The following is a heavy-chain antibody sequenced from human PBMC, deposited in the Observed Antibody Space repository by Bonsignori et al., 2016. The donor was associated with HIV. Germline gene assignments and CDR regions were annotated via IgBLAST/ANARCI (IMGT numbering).Heavy chain of an antibody. Sequence: PGKGLEWIGEINHSGDTNYNPSLKSRVTISVDTSKNQFSLKLSSVTAADTAAYFCARGLAIVLPAAIKSHPFDYWGQGTLVTVSS. V-gene: IGHV4-34*01. CDR3: ARGLAIVLPAAIKSHPFDY. CDR2: INHSGDT. J-gene: IGHJ4*02. D-gene: IGHD2-2*01.